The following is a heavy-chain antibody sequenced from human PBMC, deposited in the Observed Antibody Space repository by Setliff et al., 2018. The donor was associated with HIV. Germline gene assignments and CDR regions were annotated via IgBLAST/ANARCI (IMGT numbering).Heavy chain of an antibody. Sequence: GESLKISCQGSGYSFTSYWIGWVRQMPGKGLEWMGIIYPGDSDTRYSPSFQGQVTISADKSISTAYLQWSSLKASDTAMYYCARSPIRYCSGGSCYSGFDYWGQGTLVTVSS. CDR1: GYSFTSYW. CDR3: ARSPIRYCSGGSCYSGFDY. J-gene: IGHJ4*02. CDR2: IYPGDSDT. D-gene: IGHD2-15*01. V-gene: IGHV5-51*01.